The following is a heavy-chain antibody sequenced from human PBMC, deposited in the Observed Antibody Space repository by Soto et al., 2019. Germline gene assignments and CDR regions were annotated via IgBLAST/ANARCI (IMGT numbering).Heavy chain of an antibody. Sequence: ASVKVSCKASGYTFTSYYMHWVRQAPGQGLEWMGIINPSGGSTSYAQKFQGRVTMTRDTSTNTVFLELRSLKSDDTAIYYCARDRLRGYDSSGFYSWGQGTMVTVS. CDR2: INPSGGST. V-gene: IGHV1-46*01. CDR1: GYTFTSYY. D-gene: IGHD3-22*01. CDR3: ARDRLRGYDSSGFYS. J-gene: IGHJ4*02.